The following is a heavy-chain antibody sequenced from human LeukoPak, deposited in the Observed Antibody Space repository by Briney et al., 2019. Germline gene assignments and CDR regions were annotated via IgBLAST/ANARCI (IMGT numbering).Heavy chain of an antibody. CDR2: ISYDGSNK. CDR1: GFTISNYA. V-gene: IGHV3-30-3*01. J-gene: IGHJ6*02. D-gene: IGHD3-22*01. CDR3: ARVAHYYDSSGSYSYYYYYYGMDV. Sequence: GGSLRLSCAASGFTISNYAMHWVRQAPGKGLEWVAVISYDGSNKYYADSVKGRFTISRDNSKNTLYLQMNSLRAEDTAVYFCARVAHYYDSSGSYSYYYYYYGMDVWGQGTTVTVSS.